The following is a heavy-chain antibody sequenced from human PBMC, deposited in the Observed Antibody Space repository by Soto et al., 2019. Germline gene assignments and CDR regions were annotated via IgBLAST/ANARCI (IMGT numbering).Heavy chain of an antibody. CDR1: GFTLSSYS. CDR3: ASQTSGYYYYGMDV. J-gene: IGHJ6*02. V-gene: IGHV3-21*01. CDR2: ISSSSYI. Sequence: EVQLVESGGGLVKPGGSLRLSCAASGFTLSSYSMNWVRQAPGKGLEWVSSISSSSYIHYADSVKGRFTISRDNAKNSLYLQMNSLSAEDTAVYYCASQTSGYYYYGMDVWGQGTTVTVSS.